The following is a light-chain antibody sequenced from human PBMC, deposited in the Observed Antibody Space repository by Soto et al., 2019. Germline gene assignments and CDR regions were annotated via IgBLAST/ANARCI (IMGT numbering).Light chain of an antibody. CDR2: LNSDGSH. Sequence: QAVVTQSPSASASLGASVKLTCTLSSGHSNYAIAWHQQQPEKGPRYLMKLNSDGSHSKGDGIPDRFSGSSSGAERYLTISSLQSEDEADYYCQTWGTGIRVFGTGTKLTVL. J-gene: IGLJ1*01. CDR1: SGHSNYA. V-gene: IGLV4-69*01. CDR3: QTWGTGIRV.